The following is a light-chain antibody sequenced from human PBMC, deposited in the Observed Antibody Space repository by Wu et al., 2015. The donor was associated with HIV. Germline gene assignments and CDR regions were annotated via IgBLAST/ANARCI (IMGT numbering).Light chain of an antibody. CDR2: GAS. J-gene: IGKJ2*03. CDR3: QQYGGSVLYS. Sequence: EIVLTQSPGTLSLSPGERATLSCRASQSASSSYLTWYQQKPGQTPRLLIYGASTRATGIPDRFSGSGSGTDFILTISRLEPEDFAVYYCQQYGGSVLYSFGQGTKLEIK. CDR1: QSASSSY. V-gene: IGKV3-20*01.